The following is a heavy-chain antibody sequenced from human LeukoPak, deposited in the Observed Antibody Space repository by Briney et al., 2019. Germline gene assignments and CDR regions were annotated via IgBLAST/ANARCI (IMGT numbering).Heavy chain of an antibody. Sequence: QPGGSLRLSCAASGFTFSNYAMSWVRQAPGKGLEWVSALTGSGGRTYHADSVKGRFTISRDNSKNTLNLQMNSLRAEDTAVYYCARDLSPVVRASPMGYWGQGTLVTVSS. CDR2: LTGSGGRT. D-gene: IGHD3-10*01. J-gene: IGHJ4*02. CDR3: ARDLSPVVRASPMGY. CDR1: GFTFSNYA. V-gene: IGHV3-23*01.